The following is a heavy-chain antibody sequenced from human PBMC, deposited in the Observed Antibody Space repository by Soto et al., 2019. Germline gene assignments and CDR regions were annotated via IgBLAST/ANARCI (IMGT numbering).Heavy chain of an antibody. CDR2: ISYDGSNK. CDR3: AKVAGSSWFGSGWYNYYYYGMDV. Sequence: HVQLVESGGGVVQPGRSLRLSCAASGFTFSSYGMHWVRQAPGKGLEWVGVISYDGSNKYYADSVKGRFTISRDKSKNTLYLQMNSLRAEDTAVYYCAKVAGSSWFGSGWYNYYYYGMDVWGLGTTVTVSS. CDR1: GFTFSSYG. D-gene: IGHD6-19*01. J-gene: IGHJ6*02. V-gene: IGHV3-30*18.